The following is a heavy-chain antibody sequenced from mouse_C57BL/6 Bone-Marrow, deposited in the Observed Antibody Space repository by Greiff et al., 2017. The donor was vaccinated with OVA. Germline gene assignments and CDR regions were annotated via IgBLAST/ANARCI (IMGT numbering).Heavy chain of an antibody. CDR3: ARVVTTVVATEGYAMDY. CDR2: INYDGSST. Sequence: EVKLVESEGGLVQPGSSMKLSCTASGFTFSDYYMAWVRQVPEKGLEWVANINYDGSSTYYLDSLKSRFIISRDNAKNILYLQMSSLKSEDTATYYCARVVTTVVATEGYAMDYWGQGTSVTVSS. V-gene: IGHV5-16*01. J-gene: IGHJ4*01. CDR1: GFTFSDYY. D-gene: IGHD1-1*01.